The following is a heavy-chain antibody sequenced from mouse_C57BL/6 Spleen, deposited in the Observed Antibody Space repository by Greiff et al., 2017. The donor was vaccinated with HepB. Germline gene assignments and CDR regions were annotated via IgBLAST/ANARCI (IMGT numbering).Heavy chain of an antibody. D-gene: IGHD2-5*01. CDR3: ARDRSNYSYAMDY. CDR1: GFTFSSYA. CDR2: ISDGGSYT. J-gene: IGHJ4*01. V-gene: IGHV5-4*01. Sequence: EVHLVESGGGLVKPGGSLKLSCAASGFTFSSYAMSWVRQTPEKRLEWVATISDGGSYTYYPDNVKGRCTISRDNAKNNLYLQMSHLKSEDTAMYYWARDRSNYSYAMDYWGQGTSVTVSS.